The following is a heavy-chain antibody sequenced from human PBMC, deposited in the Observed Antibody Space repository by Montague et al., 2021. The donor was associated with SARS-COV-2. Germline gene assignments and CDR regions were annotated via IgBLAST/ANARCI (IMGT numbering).Heavy chain of an antibody. CDR3: ARKASGRSDLAY. D-gene: IGHD1-26*01. V-gene: IGHV4-4*02. J-gene: IGHJ4*02. CDR2: IYHTRST. Sequence: SETLSLTCVVSGDSISTDHWCSCVLLPPGERLEWVGDIYHTRSTYYKPSLKSRVSMLVDKSWNQFSLMLTAVTAAATAIYYCARKASGRSDLAYWGQGTLVTASS. CDR1: GDSISTDHW.